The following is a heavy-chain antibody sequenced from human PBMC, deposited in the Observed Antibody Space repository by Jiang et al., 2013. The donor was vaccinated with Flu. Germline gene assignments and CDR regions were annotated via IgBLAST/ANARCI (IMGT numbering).Heavy chain of an antibody. D-gene: IGHD6-19*01. Sequence: KYYADSVKGRFTISRDNSKNTLYLQMSSLRTEDTAVYYCARLLGWDISVAATGDYWGQGTLVSVSS. V-gene: IGHV3-30*15. J-gene: IGHJ4*02. CDR2: K. CDR3: ARLLGWDISVAATGDY.